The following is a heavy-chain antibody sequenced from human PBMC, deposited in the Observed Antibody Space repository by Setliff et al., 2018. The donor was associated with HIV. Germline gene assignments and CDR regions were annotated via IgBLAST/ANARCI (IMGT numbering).Heavy chain of an antibody. D-gene: IGHD3-22*01. V-gene: IGHV4-4*07. J-gene: IGHJ4*02. CDR3: ARVRLTMIMMVDYFDQ. CDR2: IYSTGDT. CDR1: GGSISNFY. Sequence: LPETLSLTCSVSGGSISNFYWSWIRQPPGKGLEWVGHIYSTGDTNYNPSLKSRVTLSADTSKNQLSLSLTSVTAADTAVYYCARVRLTMIMMVDYFDQWGQGTLVTVSS.